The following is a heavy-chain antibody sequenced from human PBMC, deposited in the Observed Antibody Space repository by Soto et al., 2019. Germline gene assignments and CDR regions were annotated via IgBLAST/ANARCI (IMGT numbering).Heavy chain of an antibody. V-gene: IGHV4-31*02. J-gene: IGHJ4*02. CDR2: IYYSGST. CDR3: ARGTIYDSSGYFAIPDY. Sequence: TLSLTCTVSGGSISSGGYYWSWIRQHPGKGLEWIGYIYYSGSTYYNPSLKSRVTISVDTSKNQFSLKLSSVTAADTAVYYCARGTIYDSSGYFAIPDYWGQGTLVTVSS. D-gene: IGHD3-22*01. CDR1: GGSISSGGYY.